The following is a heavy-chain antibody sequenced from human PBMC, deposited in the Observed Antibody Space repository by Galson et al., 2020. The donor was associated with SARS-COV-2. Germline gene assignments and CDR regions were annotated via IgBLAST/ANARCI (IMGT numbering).Heavy chain of an antibody. D-gene: IGHD3-10*01. V-gene: IGHV3-9*01. Sequence: GGSLRLSCAASGFTFDDYAMHWVRQAPGKGLEWVSGISRNSGSIGYADSVKGRFTISRDNAKNSLYLQMNSLRAEDTALYYCANIGDLTRRAFDIWGQGTMVTVSS. CDR2: ISRNSGSI. CDR1: GFTFDDYA. CDR3: ANIGDLTRRAFDI. J-gene: IGHJ3*02.